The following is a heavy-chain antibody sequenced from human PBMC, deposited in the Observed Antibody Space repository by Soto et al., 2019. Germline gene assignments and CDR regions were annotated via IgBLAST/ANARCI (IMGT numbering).Heavy chain of an antibody. CDR2: INHSGST. D-gene: IGHD6-13*01. V-gene: IGHV4-34*01. Sequence: SETLSLTCAVYGGSFSGYYWSWIRQPPGKGLEWIGEINHSGSTNYNPSLKSRVTISVDTSKNQFSLKLSSVTAADTAVYYCARGTDSSWSFDYWGQGTLVTVSS. J-gene: IGHJ4*02. CDR3: ARGTDSSWSFDY. CDR1: GGSFSGYY.